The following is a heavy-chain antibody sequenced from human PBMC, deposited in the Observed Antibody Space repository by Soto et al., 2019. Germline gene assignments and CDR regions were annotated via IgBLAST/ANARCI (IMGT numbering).Heavy chain of an antibody. J-gene: IGHJ6*02. CDR3: ARVRGILTGYYRANYYYYGMDV. Sequence: SETLSLTCAVYGGSFSGYYWSWIRQPPGKGLEWIGEINHSGSTNYNPSLKSRVTISVDTSKNQFSLKLSSVTAADTAVYYCARVRGILTGYYRANYYYYGMDVWGQGTTVTVS. V-gene: IGHV4-34*01. CDR1: GGSFSGYY. CDR2: INHSGST. D-gene: IGHD3-9*01.